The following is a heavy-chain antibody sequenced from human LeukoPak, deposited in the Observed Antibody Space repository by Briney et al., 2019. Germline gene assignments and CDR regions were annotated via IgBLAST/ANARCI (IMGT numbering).Heavy chain of an antibody. CDR1: GFSFKDYN. D-gene: IGHD6-19*01. V-gene: IGHV3-30*18. Sequence: GRSLRLSCAASGFSFKDYNMHWVRQAPGKGLGWVAVITYDGSNKYYTDSVKGRFTISRDNSKSTLYLQMNSLRAEDTAVYYCAKVRWDNSGWYYLDYWGQGTLVTVSS. CDR2: ITYDGSNK. CDR3: AKVRWDNSGWYYLDY. J-gene: IGHJ4*02.